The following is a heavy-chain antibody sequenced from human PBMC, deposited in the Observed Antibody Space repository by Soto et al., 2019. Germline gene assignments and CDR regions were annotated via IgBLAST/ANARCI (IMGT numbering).Heavy chain of an antibody. CDR3: ARSIRGPRRFNGMDV. CDR1: GFSLTSPGMC. D-gene: IGHD1-20*01. V-gene: IGHV2-70*13. J-gene: IGHJ6*02. Sequence: SGPTLVNPPETLTLTCTFSGFSLTSPGMCVSWIRQSPGKALEWLALIERDDDDKYYSTSLKTGLTISKDTRKNQVVLTMANMEPADTATYYCARSIRGPRRFNGMDVWGQGTTVTVSS. CDR2: IERDDDDK.